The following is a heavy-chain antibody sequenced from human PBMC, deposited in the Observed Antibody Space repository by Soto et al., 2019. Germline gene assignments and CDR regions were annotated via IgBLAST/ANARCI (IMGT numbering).Heavy chain of an antibody. CDR2: IYYSGST. J-gene: IGHJ6*02. V-gene: IGHV4-59*01. Sequence: SETLSLTCTVSGGSISSYYWSWIRQPPGKGLEWIGYIYYSGSTNYNPSLKSRVTISVDTSKNQFSLKLSSVTAADTAVYYCARGGYSFYYYYYGMDVWGQGTTVTSP. D-gene: IGHD5-18*01. CDR1: GGSISSYY. CDR3: ARGGYSFYYYYYGMDV.